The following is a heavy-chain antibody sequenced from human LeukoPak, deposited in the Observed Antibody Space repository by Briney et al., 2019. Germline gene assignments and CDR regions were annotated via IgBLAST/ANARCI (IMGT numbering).Heavy chain of an antibody. Sequence: SETLSLTCAVCVGSFRGYYWSWLRQPPGKGLEWIGEINQSGRTNYNPSLKSRVTISVDTSKNQFYLNLSSVTAADTAVYYCARGYSSSWYYCYGMDVWGQGTTVTVSS. J-gene: IGHJ6*02. CDR2: INQSGRT. CDR3: ARGYSSSWYYCYGMDV. CDR1: VGSFRGYY. V-gene: IGHV4-34*01. D-gene: IGHD6-13*01.